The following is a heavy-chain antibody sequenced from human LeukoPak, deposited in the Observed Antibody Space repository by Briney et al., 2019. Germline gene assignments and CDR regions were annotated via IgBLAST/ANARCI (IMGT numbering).Heavy chain of an antibody. Sequence: ASVKLSCKASGDTFTDYYMHWVRQAPGQGLEWMGWINLNSGATRYAQKFQGGVTMTRDRSITTSYMELSRLRSDDTAVYYCARDSATATGFAADYWGQGTLVTVSS. CDR1: GDTFTDYY. CDR3: ARDSATATGFAADY. CDR2: INLNSGAT. J-gene: IGHJ4*02. V-gene: IGHV1-2*02. D-gene: IGHD6-13*01.